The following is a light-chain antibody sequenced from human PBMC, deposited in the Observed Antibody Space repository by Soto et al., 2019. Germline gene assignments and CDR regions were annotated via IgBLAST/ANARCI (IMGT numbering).Light chain of an antibody. V-gene: IGLV7-43*01. CDR3: QLYYGATRV. CDR2: STS. J-gene: IGLJ3*02. CDR1: TGAVTSTHY. Sequence: QAVVTQEPSLTVSLGGTVTLTCSSSTGAVTSTHYANWFQQKPGQPPRSLIYSTSNKYSWTPARFSGSLLGGSAALTLSDVQPEEEADYYCQLYYGATRVFGGGTQLTVL.